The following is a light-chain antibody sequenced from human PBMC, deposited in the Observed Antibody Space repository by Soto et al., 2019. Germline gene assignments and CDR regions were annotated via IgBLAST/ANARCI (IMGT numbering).Light chain of an antibody. Sequence: EIVLTQSPATLSLSPGERATLSCRASQSVSSYLAWYQQKPGQAPRLLIYDASNRATGIPARFSGSGSGTDFTLTISSLEPEDFAVYYCQQRSNWPRYTFGQGTXLXI. CDR3: QQRSNWPRYT. J-gene: IGKJ2*01. CDR1: QSVSSY. CDR2: DAS. V-gene: IGKV3-11*01.